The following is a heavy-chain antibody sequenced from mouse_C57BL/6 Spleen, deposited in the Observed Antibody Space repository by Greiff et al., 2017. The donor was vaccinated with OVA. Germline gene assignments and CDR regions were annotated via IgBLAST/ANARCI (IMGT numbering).Heavy chain of an antibody. V-gene: IGHV5-4*01. Sequence: DVQLVESGGGLVKPGGSLKLSCAASGFTFSSYAMSWVRQTPEKRLEWVATISDGGSYTYYPDNVKGRFTISRDNAKNNLYLQMSHLKSEDTAMYYCARETTVVASFDYWGQGTTLTVSS. CDR3: ARETTVVASFDY. CDR2: ISDGGSYT. J-gene: IGHJ2*01. D-gene: IGHD1-1*01. CDR1: GFTFSSYA.